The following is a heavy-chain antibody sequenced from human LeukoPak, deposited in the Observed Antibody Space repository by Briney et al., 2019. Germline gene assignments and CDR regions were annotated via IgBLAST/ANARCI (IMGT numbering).Heavy chain of an antibody. CDR1: GGSFSGYY. V-gene: IGHV4-34*01. D-gene: IGHD5-24*01. CDR3: ARGKMAAGY. Sequence: SETLSLTCAVYGGSFSGYYWSWIRQPPGKGLEWIGEINHSGSTNYNPSLKSRVTISVDTSKNQFSLKLSSVTAADTAVYYCARGKMAAGYWGQGTLVTVSS. CDR2: INHSGST. J-gene: IGHJ4*02.